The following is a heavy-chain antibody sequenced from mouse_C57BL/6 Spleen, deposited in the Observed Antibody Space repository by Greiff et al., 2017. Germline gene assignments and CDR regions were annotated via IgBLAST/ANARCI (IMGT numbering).Heavy chain of an antibody. J-gene: IGHJ2*01. V-gene: IGHV1-43*01. Sequence: EVQLQQSGPELVKPGASVKISCKASGYSFTGYYMHWVKQSSEKSLEWIGEINPSTGGTSYNQKFKGKATLTVAKSSSTAYMQLKSLTSEDSAVYYCARGEFDDWDQGTTLTVSS. CDR1: GYSFTGYY. CDR3: ARGEFDD. CDR2: INPSTGGT.